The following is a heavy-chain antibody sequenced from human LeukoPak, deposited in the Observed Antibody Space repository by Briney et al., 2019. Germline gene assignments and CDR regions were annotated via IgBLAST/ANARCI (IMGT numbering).Heavy chain of an antibody. J-gene: IGHJ4*02. D-gene: IGHD4-23*01. CDR2: LHYSGST. V-gene: IGHV4-39*01. CDR3: ARGDRLHAGGNGPDY. CDR1: GGSIDSGSFC. Sequence: SETLSLTCIVSGGSIDSGSFCWAWIRQPPGEGLEWIGSLHYSGSTYYNPSLKSRVTISVDTSKNQFSLRLNSVAAADTAVYYCARGDRLHAGGNGPDYWGQGVLVTVSS.